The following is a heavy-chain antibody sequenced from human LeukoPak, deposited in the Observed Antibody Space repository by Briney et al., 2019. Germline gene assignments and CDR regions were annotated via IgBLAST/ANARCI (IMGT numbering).Heavy chain of an antibody. D-gene: IGHD4-17*01. Sequence: GESLKISCKGSGYSFTSYWIGWVRQMPGKGLEWMGIIYPGDSDTRYSPSFQGQVTISADKSISTAYLQWSSLKASDTAMYYCARRLATPDYGDYCFDYRGQGTLVTVSS. CDR1: GYSFTSYW. CDR3: ARRLATPDYGDYCFDY. CDR2: IYPGDSDT. J-gene: IGHJ4*02. V-gene: IGHV5-51*01.